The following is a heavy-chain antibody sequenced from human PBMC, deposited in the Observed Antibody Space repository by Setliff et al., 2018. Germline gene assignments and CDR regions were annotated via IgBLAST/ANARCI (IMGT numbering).Heavy chain of an antibody. V-gene: IGHV4-34*01. Sequence: TSETLSLTCAVYGGSFSGYYWSWIRQPPGKGLEWIGEINHSGSTNYNPSLKSRVTISVDTSKNQFSLKLSSVTAADTAVYYCAREARYSSAWYSYYYGMDVWGQGTTVTVSS. CDR2: INHSGST. J-gene: IGHJ6*02. CDR1: GGSFSGYY. CDR3: AREARYSSAWYSYYYGMDV. D-gene: IGHD6-19*01.